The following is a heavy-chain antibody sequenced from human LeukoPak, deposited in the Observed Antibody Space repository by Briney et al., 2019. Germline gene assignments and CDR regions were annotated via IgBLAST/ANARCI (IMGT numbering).Heavy chain of an antibody. CDR2: ISGSGAST. CDR3: ARWYYYDRSGYFDY. D-gene: IGHD3-22*01. Sequence: GGSLRLSCLTSGFTLSTNAMSWVRQAPGKGLEWISGISGSGASTYYADSVQGRFTISRDNSKSTLCLQMNSLRAEDTAVYYCARWYYYDRSGYFDYWGQGTLVTVSS. V-gene: IGHV3-23*01. CDR1: GFTLSTNA. J-gene: IGHJ4*02.